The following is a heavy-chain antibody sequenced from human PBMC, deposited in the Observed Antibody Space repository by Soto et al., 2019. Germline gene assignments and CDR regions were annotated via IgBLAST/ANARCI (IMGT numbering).Heavy chain of an antibody. V-gene: IGHV3-66*01. CDR1: GFTVSSKY. Sequence: GGSLRLSCAASGFTVSSKYMSWVRQAPGKGLEWVSLIQSGGPTYYADSVKGRFTISRDTSKNTLHLQMNSLRAEDTAVYYCAKDTGRWPQEEAFDIWGQGTMVTVSS. J-gene: IGHJ3*02. CDR2: IQSGGPT. CDR3: AKDTGRWPQEEAFDI. D-gene: IGHD1-26*01.